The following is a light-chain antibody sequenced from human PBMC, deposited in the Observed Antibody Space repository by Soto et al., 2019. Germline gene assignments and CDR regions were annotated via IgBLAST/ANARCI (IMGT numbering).Light chain of an antibody. Sequence: IHMTQSPSTLSESVEDRVTITCRASQTIRSWLAWYQQKPGKAPKLLIYKASTLKSGVPSRFSGSGSGTEFTLTISSLQPDDFATYYCQHYNSYSITFGQGTRLEIK. CDR1: QTIRSW. V-gene: IGKV1-5*03. CDR3: QHYNSYSIT. J-gene: IGKJ5*01. CDR2: KAS.